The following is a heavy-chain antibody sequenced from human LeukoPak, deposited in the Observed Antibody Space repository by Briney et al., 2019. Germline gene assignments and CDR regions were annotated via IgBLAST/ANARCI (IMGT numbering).Heavy chain of an antibody. D-gene: IGHD1-1*01. CDR1: GGSVSSGSYY. CDR3: ARDRRNDDDGMDV. V-gene: IGHV4-39*07. Sequence: SETLSLTCSVSGGSVSSGSYYWNWIRQPPGKGLEWIGEINHSGSTNYNPSLKSRVTISVDTSKNQFSLKLSSVTAADTAVYYCARDRRNDDDGMDVWGQGTTVTVSS. J-gene: IGHJ6*02. CDR2: INHSGST.